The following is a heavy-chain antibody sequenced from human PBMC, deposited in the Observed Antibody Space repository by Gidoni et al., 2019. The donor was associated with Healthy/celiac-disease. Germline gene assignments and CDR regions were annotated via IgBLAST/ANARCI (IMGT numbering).Heavy chain of an antibody. CDR2: SIPIFGTA. Sequence: QVQLVQSGAEAKKPGSSVKVSCKASGGTFSSYAISWVRQAPGQGLAWMGGSIPIFGTANYAQKFQGRVTITADESTSTAYMELSSLRSEDTAVYYCARNPYSGSYTLGGWGQGTLVTVSS. CDR3: ARNPYSGSYTLGG. J-gene: IGHJ4*02. V-gene: IGHV1-69*01. D-gene: IGHD1-26*01. CDR1: GGTFSSYA.